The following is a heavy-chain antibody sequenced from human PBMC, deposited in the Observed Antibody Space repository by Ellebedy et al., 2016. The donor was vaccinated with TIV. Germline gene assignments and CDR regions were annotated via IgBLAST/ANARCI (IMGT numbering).Heavy chain of an antibody. CDR2: ILPSVGSA. CDR3: AKLGRFGETMPPYYYYGMDV. V-gene: IGHV1-69*13. CDR1: GGTFRSYA. Sequence: ASVKVSCKASGGTFRSYAISWVRQAPGQGLEWMGGILPSVGSADYAQRFQGSVTITAEESTSTVHMEMSSLRSEDTAVYYCAKLGRFGETMPPYYYYGMDVWGQGTTVTVSS. J-gene: IGHJ6*02. D-gene: IGHD3-10*01.